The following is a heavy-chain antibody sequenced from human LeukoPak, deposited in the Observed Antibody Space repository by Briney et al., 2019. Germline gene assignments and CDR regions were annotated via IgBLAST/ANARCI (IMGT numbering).Heavy chain of an antibody. J-gene: IGHJ5*02. V-gene: IGHV4-39*07. CDR2: VYYTGSI. Sequence: SETLSLTCSVSGDSITSGAYYWAWLRQPPGRGLEWIGSVYYTGSIKYNPSLKGRASISRDMSKNQFSLNVNSVDATDTAVYYCARRDYAAWFDPWGQGTLVTVSS. CDR3: ARRDYAAWFDP. CDR1: GDSITSGAYY. D-gene: IGHD4/OR15-4a*01.